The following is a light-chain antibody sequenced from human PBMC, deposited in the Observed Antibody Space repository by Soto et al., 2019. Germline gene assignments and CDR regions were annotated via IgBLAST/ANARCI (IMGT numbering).Light chain of an antibody. CDR2: GAS. Sequence: EIVLTQSPGTLSLSPGERATLSCRASQSVTSSYFAWYQQKPGQAPRLLIYGASSRATGIPDRFSGSGSGTDFALTISRLEPEDFAVFYGQQYSSSPWAFGQGTKVEIK. CDR3: QQYSSSPWA. V-gene: IGKV3-20*01. CDR1: QSVTSSY. J-gene: IGKJ1*01.